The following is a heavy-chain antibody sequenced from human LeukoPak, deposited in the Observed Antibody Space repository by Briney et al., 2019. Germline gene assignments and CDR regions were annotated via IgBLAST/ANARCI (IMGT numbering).Heavy chain of an antibody. D-gene: IGHD5-12*01. V-gene: IGHV4-59*01. J-gene: IGHJ5*02. Sequence: PSETLSLTCAVYGGSFSGYYWSWIRQPPGKGLEWIGYIYYSGSTNYNPSLKSRVTISVDTSKNQFSLKLSSVTAADTAVYYCARYIVATGNGFDPWGQGTLVTVSS. CDR2: IYYSGST. CDR1: GGSFSGYY. CDR3: ARYIVATGNGFDP.